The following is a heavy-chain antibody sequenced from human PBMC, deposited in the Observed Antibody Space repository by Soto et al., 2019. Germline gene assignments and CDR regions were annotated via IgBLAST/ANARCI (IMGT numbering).Heavy chain of an antibody. CDR2: ISGSGGST. CDR1: GFTFSSYA. Sequence: GGSLRLSCAASGFTFSSYAMSWVRQAPGKGLEWVSAISGSGGSTYYADSVKGRFTISRDNSKNTLYLQMNSLRAEDTAVYYCAKVTYYYDSSGYYPPGPFDYWGQGTLVTVSS. D-gene: IGHD3-22*01. V-gene: IGHV3-23*01. J-gene: IGHJ4*02. CDR3: AKVTYYYDSSGYYPPGPFDY.